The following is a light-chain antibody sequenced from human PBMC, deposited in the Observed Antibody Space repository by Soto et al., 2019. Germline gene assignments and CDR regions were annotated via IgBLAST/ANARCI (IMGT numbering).Light chain of an antibody. V-gene: IGKV3-15*01. CDR1: QSVSSD. J-gene: IGKJ1*01. Sequence: EIVMTQSPATLSVSPGERATLSCRASQSVSSDLAWYHQKPGQAPRLLIYGASTRATGIPARVSGSVSGTEVTLTINSLQSEDGAVYYGQQYNNWPRTFGQGTKVDIK. CDR3: QQYNNWPRT. CDR2: GAS.